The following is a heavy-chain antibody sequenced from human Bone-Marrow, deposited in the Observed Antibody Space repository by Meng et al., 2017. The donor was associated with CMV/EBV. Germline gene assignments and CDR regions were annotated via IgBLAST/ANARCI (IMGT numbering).Heavy chain of an antibody. CDR1: GYTFTGYY. CDR3: ARASPPKTRQYYDFWSAPRAGMDV. Sequence: ASVKVSCKASGYTFTGYYMHWVRQAPGQGLEWMGWINPNSGGTNYAQKVQGRVTMTRDTSISTAYMELSRLRSDDTAVYYCARASPPKTRQYYDFWSAPRAGMDVWGQGTTVTVSS. J-gene: IGHJ6*02. V-gene: IGHV1-2*02. CDR2: INPNSGGT. D-gene: IGHD3-3*01.